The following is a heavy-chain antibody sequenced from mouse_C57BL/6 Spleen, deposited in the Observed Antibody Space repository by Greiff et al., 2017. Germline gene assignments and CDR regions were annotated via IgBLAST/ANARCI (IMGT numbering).Heavy chain of an antibody. CDR2: IRNKANGYTT. J-gene: IGHJ4*01. D-gene: IGHD2-5*01. CDR1: GFTFTDYY. CDR3: ARVPSYYSNYYAMDY. Sequence: EVKLVESGGGLVQPGGSLSLSCAASGFTFTDYYMSWVRQPPGKALEWLGFIRNKANGYTTEYSASVKGRFTISRDNSQSILYLQMNALRAEDSATYYCARVPSYYSNYYAMDYWGQGTSVTVSS. V-gene: IGHV7-3*01.